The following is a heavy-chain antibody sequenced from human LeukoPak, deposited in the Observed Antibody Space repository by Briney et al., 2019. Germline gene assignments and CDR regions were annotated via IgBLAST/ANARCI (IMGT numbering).Heavy chain of an antibody. Sequence: SETLSLTCAVYGGSFSGYYWSWIRQPPGKGLEWIGEINHSGSTNYNPSLKSRVTMSVDTSKNQFSLKLSSVTAADTAVYYCARGEYCSSTSCYDFGFFDYWGQGTLVTVSS. V-gene: IGHV4-34*01. D-gene: IGHD2-2*01. CDR1: GGSFSGYY. CDR3: ARGEYCSSTSCYDFGFFDY. CDR2: INHSGST. J-gene: IGHJ4*02.